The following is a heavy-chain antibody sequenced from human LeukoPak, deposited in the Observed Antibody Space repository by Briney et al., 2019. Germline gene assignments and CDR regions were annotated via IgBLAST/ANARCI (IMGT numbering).Heavy chain of an antibody. J-gene: IGHJ4*02. CDR2: INPNSGDT. CDR3: ARSVAVATYYFDY. Sequence: ASVKVSCKASGHTFTGYYMHWVRQAPGQGLEWMGWINPNSGDTNYAQTFQGRVTLTRDTSSSTAYMELSRLRSDDTAIYYCARSVAVATYYFDYWGQGTLVTVSS. D-gene: IGHD6-19*01. V-gene: IGHV1-2*02. CDR1: GHTFTGYY.